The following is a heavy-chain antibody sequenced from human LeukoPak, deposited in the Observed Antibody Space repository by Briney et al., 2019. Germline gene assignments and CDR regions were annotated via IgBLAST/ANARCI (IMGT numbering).Heavy chain of an antibody. CDR3: AGRGMYYYGY. CDR2: ISYTGST. Sequence: SETLSLTCTVSGGSISGYYWSWLRQPPGKGLEWIGYISYTGSTNYNPSLKSPVTISVDTSKNQFSLKLSSVTAADTAVYFCAGRGMYYYGYWGQGTLVTGSS. V-gene: IGHV4-59*01. CDR1: GGSISGYY. D-gene: IGHD3-10*01. J-gene: IGHJ4*02.